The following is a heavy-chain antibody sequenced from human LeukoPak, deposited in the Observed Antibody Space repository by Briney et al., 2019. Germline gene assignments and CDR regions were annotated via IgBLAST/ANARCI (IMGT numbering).Heavy chain of an antibody. J-gene: IGHJ6*03. CDR1: GYTFTSYG. D-gene: IGHD6-13*01. CDR3: ARGPKMIAAAGYYYYYYYMDV. Sequence: ASVKVSCKASGYTFTSYGISWVRQAPGQGLEWMGWISAYNGNTNYAQKLQGRVTMTTDTSTSTAYMELSSLRSEDTAVYYCARGPKMIAAAGYYYYYYYMDVWGKGTTATISS. CDR2: ISAYNGNT. V-gene: IGHV1-18*01.